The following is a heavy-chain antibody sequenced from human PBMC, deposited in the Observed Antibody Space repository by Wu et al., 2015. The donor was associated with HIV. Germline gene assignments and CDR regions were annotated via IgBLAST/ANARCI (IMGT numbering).Heavy chain of an antibody. Sequence: QVQLVQSGAEVKKPGASVKVSCKASGYTFTSYDINWVRQATGQGLEWMGWMNPNSGNTGYAQKFQGRVTMTRNTSISTAYMELSSLRSEDTAVYYCARGRYYYDSSGYYYRADAFDYLGPRDKWSPSL. D-gene: IGHD3-22*01. CDR1: GYTFTSYD. CDR3: ARGRYYYDSSGYYYRADAFDY. CDR2: MNPNSGNT. V-gene: IGHV1-8*01. J-gene: IGHJ3*02.